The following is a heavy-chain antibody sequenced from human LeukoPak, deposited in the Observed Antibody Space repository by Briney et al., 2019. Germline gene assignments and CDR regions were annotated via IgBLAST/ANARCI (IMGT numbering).Heavy chain of an antibody. Sequence: SETLSLTCAVSGDSISSGGYSWTWIRQPPGKGLEWIGYIYHSGSPYYNPSLKSRVTMSVDRSKNQFSLKLTSVTAADTAVYYCAREGGPYRPLDYSGQGTLVTVAS. V-gene: IGHV4-30-2*01. CDR3: AREGGPYRPLDY. CDR1: GDSISSGGYS. J-gene: IGHJ4*02. CDR2: IYHSGSP.